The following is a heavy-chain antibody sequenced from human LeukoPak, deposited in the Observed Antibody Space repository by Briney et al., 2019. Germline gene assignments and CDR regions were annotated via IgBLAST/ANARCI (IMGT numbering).Heavy chain of an antibody. D-gene: IGHD2-2*01. CDR3: ARQPRDCSSTSCYGDWFDP. Sequence: PSETLSLTCTVSGGSISSSSYYWGWIRQPPGKGLEWIGSIYYSGSTYYNPSLKSRVTISVDTSKNQFSLKLSSVTAADRAVYYCARQPRDCSSTSCYGDWFDPWGQGTLVTVSS. CDR2: IYYSGST. CDR1: GGSISSSSYY. V-gene: IGHV4-39*01. J-gene: IGHJ5*02.